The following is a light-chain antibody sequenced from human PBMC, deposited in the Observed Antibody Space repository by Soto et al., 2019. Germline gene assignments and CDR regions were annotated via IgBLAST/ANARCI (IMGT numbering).Light chain of an antibody. CDR3: SSYGGRSAYV. J-gene: IGLJ1*01. CDR2: EVS. Sequence: QSVLTQPASVSGSPGQAITISCTGTSSDVAGYNYVSWYQQHPGKAPKLMLYEVSNRPSGVSNRFSGSKSGNTASLTISGLQAEDEADYYCSSYGGRSAYVFGTGTKVTVL. CDR1: SSDVAGYNY. V-gene: IGLV2-14*01.